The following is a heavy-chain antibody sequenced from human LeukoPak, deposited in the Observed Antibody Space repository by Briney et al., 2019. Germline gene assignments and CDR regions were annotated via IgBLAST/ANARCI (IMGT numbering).Heavy chain of an antibody. CDR3: TNLYSSGWYMFDY. D-gene: IGHD6-19*01. CDR1: VFTFSSYA. Sequence: GGSLRLSCAASVFTFSSYAMSGVRQAPGKGLEWVSAISGSGGSTYYADSVKVRFPISRDDSKNTQYLQMNSLRAEDTAVYYCTNLYSSGWYMFDYWGQGTLVTVSS. J-gene: IGHJ4*02. V-gene: IGHV3-23*01. CDR2: ISGSGGST.